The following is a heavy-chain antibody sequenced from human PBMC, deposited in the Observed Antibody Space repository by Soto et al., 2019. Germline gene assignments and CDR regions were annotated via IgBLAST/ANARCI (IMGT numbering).Heavy chain of an antibody. V-gene: IGHV3-23*01. Sequence: EVQLLESGGGLVQPGGSLRLSCAASGFTFSSYAMNWVRQAPGKGLEWVSVISGSGGSTYYADSVTGRFTISRDNSKNTLYLQMNSLRAEDTAVYYCARRGSGSYYDYWGQGTLVTVSS. CDR2: ISGSGGST. D-gene: IGHD1-26*01. J-gene: IGHJ4*02. CDR3: ARRGSGSYYDY. CDR1: GFTFSSYA.